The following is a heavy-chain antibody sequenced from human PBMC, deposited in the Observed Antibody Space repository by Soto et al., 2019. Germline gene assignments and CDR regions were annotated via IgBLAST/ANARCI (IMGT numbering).Heavy chain of an antibody. D-gene: IGHD3-22*01. CDR3: ATDKGSSGYYYVIY. Sequence: QVQLEESGGGVVQPGRSLRLSCAASGFTFSSYAMHWVRQSPGKWLEWVAVISYDGNNKYYADSVKGRFTISRDNSKNTLYLQMDIHRAEDTAVYSCATDKGSSGYYYVIYWGQGTLVTVAS. CDR2: ISYDGNNK. J-gene: IGHJ4*02. V-gene: IGHV3-30-3*01. CDR1: GFTFSSYA.